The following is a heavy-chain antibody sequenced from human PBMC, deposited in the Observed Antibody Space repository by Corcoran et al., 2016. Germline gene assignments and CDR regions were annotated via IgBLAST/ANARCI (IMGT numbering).Heavy chain of an antibody. D-gene: IGHD2-2*01. Sequence: EVQLVQSGAEVKKPGESLKISCKGSGYSFTSYWIGWVRQMPGKGLEWMGIIYPGDSDTRYSPSFQGQVTISADKSISTAYLQWSSLKASDTAMEYCARSHCSSTSCFEQDFDYWGQGTLVTVSS. CDR2: IYPGDSDT. V-gene: IGHV5-51*01. CDR3: ARSHCSSTSCFEQDFDY. CDR1: GYSFTSYW. J-gene: IGHJ4*02.